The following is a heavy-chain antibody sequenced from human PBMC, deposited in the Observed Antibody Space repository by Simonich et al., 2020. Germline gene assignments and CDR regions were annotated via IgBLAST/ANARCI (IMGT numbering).Heavy chain of an antibody. J-gene: IGHJ3*02. V-gene: IGHV4-34*01. Sequence: QVQLQQWGAGLLKPTEPLSLTCAVYGGSFSGYYWSWIRELPGKGLEWIGGNNHSGSTNYNANIMSRVTIAVDTSKNQFSLKLSYGTAADTAVYYCARGKGWKNAFDIWGQGTMVTVSS. CDR2: NNHSGST. CDR3: ARGKGWKNAFDI. D-gene: IGHD1-1*01. CDR1: GGSFSGYY.